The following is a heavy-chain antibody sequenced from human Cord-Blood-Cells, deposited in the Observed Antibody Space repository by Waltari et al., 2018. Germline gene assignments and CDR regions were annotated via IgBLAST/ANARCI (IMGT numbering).Heavy chain of an antibody. J-gene: IGHJ4*02. CDR2: ILYDGSNK. D-gene: IGHD3-3*01. CDR1: GFTFSSYG. Sequence: QVQLVESGGGVVQPGGSLRLSCAASGFTFSSYGMHWVRQAPGKGLEWVAFILYDGSNKYYADSGKGRFTISRDNSKNTLYLQMNSLRAEDTAVYYCAKDNERITIFGVVFDYWGQGTLVTVSS. V-gene: IGHV3-30*02. CDR3: AKDNERITIFGVVFDY.